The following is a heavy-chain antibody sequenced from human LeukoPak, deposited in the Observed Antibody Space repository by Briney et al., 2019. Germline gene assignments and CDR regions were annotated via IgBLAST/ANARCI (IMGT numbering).Heavy chain of an antibody. CDR3: VRIYCTSTSCYGDSYYGMDV. CDR1: GDSIGSSRHS. CDR2: ISYSGST. J-gene: IGHJ6*02. Sequence: SETLSLTCTVSGDSIGSSRHSWGWIRQPPGKGLEWIGNISYSGSTYYNPSLKTRVTMSVDTSENQFSLKLSSVTAADSTVYYCVRIYCTSTSCYGDSYYGMDVWGQGTTVTVSS. V-gene: IGHV4-39*01. D-gene: IGHD2-2*01.